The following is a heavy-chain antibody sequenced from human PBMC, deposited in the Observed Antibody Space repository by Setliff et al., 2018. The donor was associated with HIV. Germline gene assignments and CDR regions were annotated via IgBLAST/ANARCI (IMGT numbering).Heavy chain of an antibody. J-gene: IGHJ4*02. CDR2: IKSNSDGATT. V-gene: IGHV3-15*01. D-gene: IGHD3-22*01. CDR1: GLTFNNAW. Sequence: GGSLRLSCTASGLTFNNAWMSWVRQAPGKGLEWVGLIKSNSDGATTDYAAPVKGRFTISRDNAKNSLYLQMNSLRAEDTAVYYCASLPPYYYDSSGYYSWGQGTLVTVSS. CDR3: ASLPPYYYDSSGYYS.